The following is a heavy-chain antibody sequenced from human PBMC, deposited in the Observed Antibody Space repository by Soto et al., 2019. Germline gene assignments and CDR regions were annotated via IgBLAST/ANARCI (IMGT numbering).Heavy chain of an antibody. V-gene: IGHV2-5*02. Sequence: QITLKESGPTLVKPTQTLTLTCTFSVFSLSTSGVGVGWIRQPPGKALEWLAIIYWDDDKRYSTSLKSRLTITKDTSKNQVVLTMTNMDTVDTATDYCAHFPSSGYYLDYWGQGTLVTVSS. J-gene: IGHJ4*02. CDR1: VFSLSTSGVG. D-gene: IGHD6-19*01. CDR3: AHFPSSGYYLDY. CDR2: IYWDDDK.